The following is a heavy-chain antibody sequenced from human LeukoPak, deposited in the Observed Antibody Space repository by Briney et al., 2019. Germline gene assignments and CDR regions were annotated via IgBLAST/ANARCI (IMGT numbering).Heavy chain of an antibody. J-gene: IGHJ3*02. CDR1: GGSINNYY. CDR2: IYYSGST. D-gene: IGHD3-22*01. CDR3: ARRVYHDSGAYHPDAFDI. V-gene: IGHV4-59*08. Sequence: SETLSLTCTVSGGSINNYYWSWIRQPPGKGLEWIGYIYYSGSTNYNPSLKSRVTISIDTSKSQFSLKLSSVTAADTAVYYCARRVYHDSGAYHPDAFDIWGQGTMVTVSS.